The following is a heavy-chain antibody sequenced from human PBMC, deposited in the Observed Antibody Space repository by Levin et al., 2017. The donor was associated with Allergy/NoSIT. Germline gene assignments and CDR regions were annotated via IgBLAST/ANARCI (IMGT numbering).Heavy chain of an antibody. V-gene: IGHV3-74*01. CDR3: ARDLSGANDY. CDR1: GFTFSSHW. CDR2: MNEDGSTT. J-gene: IGHJ4*02. D-gene: IGHD2/OR15-2a*01. Sequence: GGSLRLSCAASGFTFSSHWMHWVRQAPGKGLVGVARMNEDGSTTNQADAVQGRFTISRDNAKNTLSLQMNSLRAEDSAVYYCARDLSGANDYWGQGTLVTVSS.